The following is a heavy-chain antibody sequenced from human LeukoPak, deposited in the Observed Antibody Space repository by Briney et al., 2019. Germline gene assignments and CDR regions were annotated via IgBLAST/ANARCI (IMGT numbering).Heavy chain of an antibody. Sequence: ASVKVSCKTSGYTFVDYFIHWVRQAPGHGLEWMGRINANSGGTEYEQKFQGRVTMTRDTSISTAYVEVNWLISDDTAIYYCARDVSSTSNWEFDYWGQGTLVTVSS. CDR2: INANSGGT. J-gene: IGHJ4*02. V-gene: IGHV1-2*06. CDR1: GYTFVDYF. CDR3: ARDVSSTSNWEFDY. D-gene: IGHD1-26*01.